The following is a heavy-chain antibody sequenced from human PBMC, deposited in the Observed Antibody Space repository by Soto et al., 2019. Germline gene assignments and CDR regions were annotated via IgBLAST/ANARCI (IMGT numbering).Heavy chain of an antibody. CDR3: ARAPGSPGDDYYYGMDG. V-gene: IGHV3-48*01. CDR1: GFTFSSYS. Sequence: EVQLVESGGGLVQPGGSLRLSCAASGFTFSSYSMNWVRQAPGKGLEWVSYISISSSTIYYADSVKGRFTISRDNAKISLYPQMNGLRAEDTAVYYCARAPGSPGDDYYYGMDGWGQGTTVTVSS. CDR2: ISISSSTI. J-gene: IGHJ6*02. D-gene: IGHD1-26*01.